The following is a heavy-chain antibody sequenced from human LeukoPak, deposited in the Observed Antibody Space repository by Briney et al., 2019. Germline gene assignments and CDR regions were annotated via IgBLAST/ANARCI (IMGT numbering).Heavy chain of an antibody. J-gene: IGHJ4*02. CDR3: ARSGVGYYYDSSGYYPLDY. CDR2: ISAYNGNT. CDR1: VYTFTNYG. Sequence: ASEKVSCKASVYTFTNYGISWVRHAPGQGLEWMGWISAYNGNTNNAHKLQGRDTMTTDTSTSTAYMELRSLRSDDTAVYYCARSGVGYYYDSSGYYPLDYWGQGTLVTVSS. V-gene: IGHV1-18*01. D-gene: IGHD3-22*01.